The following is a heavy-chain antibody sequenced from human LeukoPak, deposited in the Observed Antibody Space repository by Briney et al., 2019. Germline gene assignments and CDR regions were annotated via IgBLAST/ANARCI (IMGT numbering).Heavy chain of an antibody. Sequence: SETLSLTCIVSGGSISPYYWSWIRQPPGKGLEWIGFISYGGSTNYNPYLRSRVTMSVDTSKNQFSLKLSSVTAADTAVYYCARGFSNGWYQDHWGQGTLVTVSS. CDR3: ARGFSNGWYQDH. D-gene: IGHD6-19*01. CDR2: ISYGGST. V-gene: IGHV4-59*01. CDR1: GGSISPYY. J-gene: IGHJ4*02.